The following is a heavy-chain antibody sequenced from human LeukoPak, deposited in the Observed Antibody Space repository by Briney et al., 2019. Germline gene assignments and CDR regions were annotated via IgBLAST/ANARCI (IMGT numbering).Heavy chain of an antibody. Sequence: ASVKVGCKVSGYTLTELFMHWVRQAPGKGLEWMGGFDPEDGETINAQKFQGRVTMTEDTSTDTAYMELSSLRSEDTAVYYCAFSAPYYYDSSGYYSWGQGALVTVSS. D-gene: IGHD3-22*01. V-gene: IGHV1-24*01. CDR1: GYTLTELF. CDR3: AFSAPYYYDSSGYYS. J-gene: IGHJ4*02. CDR2: FDPEDGET.